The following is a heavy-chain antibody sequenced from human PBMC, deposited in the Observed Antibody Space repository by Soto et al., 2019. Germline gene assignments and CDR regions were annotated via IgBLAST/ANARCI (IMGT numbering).Heavy chain of an antibody. V-gene: IGHV1-46*01. CDR2: INPSGGST. CDR3: ARESDILTGYYALGY. J-gene: IGHJ4*02. D-gene: IGHD3-9*01. CDR1: GYTFTSYY. Sequence: GASVKVSCKASGYTFTSYYMHWVRQAPGQGLEWMGIINPSGGSTSYAQKFQGRVTITADKSTSTAYMELSSLRSEDTAVYYCARESDILTGYYALGYWGQGTLVTVSS.